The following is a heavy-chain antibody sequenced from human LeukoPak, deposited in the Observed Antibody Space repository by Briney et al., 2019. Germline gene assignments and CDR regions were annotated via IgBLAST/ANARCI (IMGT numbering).Heavy chain of an antibody. D-gene: IGHD3-22*01. Sequence: ASVKVSCKASGYTFTSYGISWVRQAPGQGLEWMGWISAYNGNTNYAQKLQGRVTMTTDTSTSTAYMELRSLRSDDTAVYYCARDIWDHYDSSGPFDYWGQGTLVTVSS. CDR3: ARDIWDHYDSSGPFDY. J-gene: IGHJ4*02. CDR1: GYTFTSYG. CDR2: ISAYNGNT. V-gene: IGHV1-18*01.